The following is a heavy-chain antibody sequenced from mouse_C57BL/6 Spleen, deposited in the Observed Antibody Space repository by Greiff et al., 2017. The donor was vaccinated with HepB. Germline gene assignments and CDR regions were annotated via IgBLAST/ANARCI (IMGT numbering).Heavy chain of an antibody. J-gene: IGHJ4*01. CDR2: IDPSDSYT. CDR1: GYTFTSYW. V-gene: IGHV1-50*01. Sequence: QVQLQQSGAELVKPGASVKLSCKASGYTFTSYWMQWVKQRPGQGLEWIGEIDPSDSYTNYNQKFKGKATLTVDTSSSTAYMQLSSLTSEDSAVYYCARKKVNDFYAMDYWGQGTSVTVSS. D-gene: IGHD2-1*01. CDR3: ARKKVNDFYAMDY.